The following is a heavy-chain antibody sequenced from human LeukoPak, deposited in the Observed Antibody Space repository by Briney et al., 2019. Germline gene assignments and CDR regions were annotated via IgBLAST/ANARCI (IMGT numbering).Heavy chain of an antibody. CDR3: AKGIYGMDV. V-gene: IGHV3-74*01. CDR1: GFTFSSYW. Sequence: GGSLRLSCAASGFTFSSYWMHWVRQAPGKGLVWVSRINTDGSSTSYADSVKGRFTISRDNAKNTLYLQMNSLRAEDTALYYCAKGIYGMDVWGQGTTVTVSS. CDR2: INTDGSST. J-gene: IGHJ6*02.